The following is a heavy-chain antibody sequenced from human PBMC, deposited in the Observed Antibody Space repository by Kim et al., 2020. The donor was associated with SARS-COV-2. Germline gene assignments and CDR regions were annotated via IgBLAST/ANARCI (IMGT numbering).Heavy chain of an antibody. V-gene: IGHV3-48*02. CDR2: TK. CDR3: VRGRSDFYFDY. D-gene: IGHD3-10*01. J-gene: IGHJ4*02. Sequence: TKFYAGSVKGRFTISRDNGKRSLYLQMNNLSDEDTAVYYCVRGRSDFYFDYGGQGILVTVSS.